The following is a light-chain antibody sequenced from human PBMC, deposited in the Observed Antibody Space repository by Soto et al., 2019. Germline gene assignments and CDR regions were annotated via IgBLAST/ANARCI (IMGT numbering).Light chain of an antibody. CDR2: GSN. CDR1: SSNIGTYT. J-gene: IGLJ2*01. V-gene: IGLV1-44*01. Sequence: QSVLTQPPSTSGTPGQRVTISCSGGSSNIGTYTMSWYQQFPETAPKLLIYGSNQRPSGVPDRFSGSKSGTSASLSIGGLQSEDEADYYCAAWDDSLNGPTFGGGTKLTVL. CDR3: AAWDDSLNGPT.